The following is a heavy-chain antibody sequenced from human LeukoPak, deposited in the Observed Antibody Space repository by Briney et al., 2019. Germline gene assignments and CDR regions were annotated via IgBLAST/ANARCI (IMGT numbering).Heavy chain of an antibody. CDR3: AKGVYRIVVVTAISHRSLFDP. CDR1: GFTFSNYA. J-gene: IGHJ5*02. D-gene: IGHD2-21*02. V-gene: IGHV3-43*02. CDR2: ISGSGGST. Sequence: PGGSLRLSCAASGFTFSNYAMSWVRQAPGKGLEWVSGISGSGGSTYYADSVKGRFTISRDNSKNSLYLQMNSLRTEDTALYYCAKGVYRIVVVTAISHRSLFDPWGQGTLVTVSS.